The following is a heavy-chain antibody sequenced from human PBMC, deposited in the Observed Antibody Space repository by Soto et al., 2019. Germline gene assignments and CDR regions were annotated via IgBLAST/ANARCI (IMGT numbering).Heavy chain of an antibody. J-gene: IGHJ4*02. Sequence: PGGSLGICCAGSGFAFSIYAMDGVRQAPGEGLEWVAVMSHDGSNRYYADAVKGRFTISRDNSKNTVYLEMNSPRAEDTAVYFCARSSGVPTPDFDYWGQGTLVTVSS. CDR1: GFAFSIYA. V-gene: IGHV3-30-3*02. D-gene: IGHD3-10*01. CDR3: ARSSGVPTPDFDY. CDR2: MSHDGSNR.